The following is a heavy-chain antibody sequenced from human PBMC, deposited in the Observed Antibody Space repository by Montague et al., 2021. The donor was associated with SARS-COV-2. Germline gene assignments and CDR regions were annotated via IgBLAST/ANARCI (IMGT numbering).Heavy chain of an antibody. D-gene: IGHD2-2*01. V-gene: IGHV4-39*07. J-gene: IGHJ6*02. CDR1: GGSISSSSYY. CDR2: IYYSGST. CDR3: ARVPYRLLFVPRYYGMDV. Sequence: SETLSLTCTVSGGSISSSSYYWGWIRQPPGKGLEWIGSIYYSGSTYYNPSLKSRVTISVDTSKNQSSLKLSSATAADTAVYYCARVPYRLLFVPRYYGMDVWGQGTTVTVS.